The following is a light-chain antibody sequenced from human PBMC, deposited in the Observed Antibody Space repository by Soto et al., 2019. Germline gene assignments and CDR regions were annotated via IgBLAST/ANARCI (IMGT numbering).Light chain of an antibody. CDR1: SSDVGSYNL. CDR2: EGS. CDR3: CSYAGSSTPVV. V-gene: IGLV2-23*01. Sequence: QSVLTQPASVSGSPGQSITISCTGTSSDVGSYNLVSWYQQHTGKAPKLIIYEGSKRPSGVSNRFSGSKSGNTASLTISGLQAEDEADYYCCSYAGSSTPVVFGGGTKLTVL. J-gene: IGLJ2*01.